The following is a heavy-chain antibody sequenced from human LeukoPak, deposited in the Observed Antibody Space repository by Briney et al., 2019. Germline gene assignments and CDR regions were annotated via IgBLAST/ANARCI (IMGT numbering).Heavy chain of an antibody. CDR1: GGTFSSYA. J-gene: IGHJ6*02. Sequence: ASVKVSCKASGGTFSSYAISWVRQAPGQGLEWMGGIIPIFGTANYAQKFQGRVTITRDTSASTAYMELSSLRSEDTAVYYCARDEPNGMDVWGQGTTVTVSS. D-gene: IGHD1-14*01. V-gene: IGHV1-69*05. CDR3: ARDEPNGMDV. CDR2: IIPIFGTA.